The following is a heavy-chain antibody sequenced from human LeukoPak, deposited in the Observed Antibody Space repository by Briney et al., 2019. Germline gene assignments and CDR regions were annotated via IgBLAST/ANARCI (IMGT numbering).Heavy chain of an antibody. D-gene: IGHD1-26*01. J-gene: IGHJ4*02. CDR2: ISGSGGST. CDR3: AKRRGIVGATPFDY. CDR1: GFTFSSYA. Sequence: DPGGSLRLSCAASGFTFSSYAMSWVRQAPGKGLEWVSAISGSGGSTYYADSVKGRFTISRDNSKNTLYLQMNSLRAEDTAVYYCAKRRGIVGATPFDYWGQGTLVTVSS. V-gene: IGHV3-23*01.